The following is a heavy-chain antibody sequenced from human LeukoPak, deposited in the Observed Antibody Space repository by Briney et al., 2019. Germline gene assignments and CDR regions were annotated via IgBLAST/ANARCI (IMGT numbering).Heavy chain of an antibody. D-gene: IGHD4-17*01. CDR2: IYYSGTT. CDR3: ARGDGDIRFDY. V-gene: IGHV4-59*12. CDR1: GGSISSYY. Sequence: PSETLSLTCTVSGGSISSYYWSWIRQPPGKGLEWIGYIYYSGTTYYNPSLKSRVTISVDTSKNQFSLKLSSVTAADTAVYYCARGDGDIRFDYWGQGTLVTVSS. J-gene: IGHJ4*02.